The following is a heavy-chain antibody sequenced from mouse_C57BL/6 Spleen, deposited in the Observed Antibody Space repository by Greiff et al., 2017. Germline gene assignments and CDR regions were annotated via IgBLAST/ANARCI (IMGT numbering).Heavy chain of an antibody. CDR3: ARHEEGNWSFAY. V-gene: IGHV1-62-2*01. CDR1: GYTFTEYT. J-gene: IGHJ3*01. Sequence: VQRVESGAELVKPGASVKLSCKASGYTFTEYTIHWVKQRSGQGLEWIGWFYPGSGSIKYNEKFKDKATLTADKSSSTVYMELSRLTSEDSAVYFCARHEEGNWSFAYWGQETLVTVSA. CDR2: FYPGSGSI. D-gene: IGHD2-1*01.